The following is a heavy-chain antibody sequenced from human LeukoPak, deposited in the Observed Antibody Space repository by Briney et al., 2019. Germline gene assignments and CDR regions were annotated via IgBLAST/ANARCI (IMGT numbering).Heavy chain of an antibody. V-gene: IGHV6-1*01. Sequence: SRTLSLTCAIFGDSVSSNSAAWDWLRQSPSRGLEWLGRTYYRSNWYNDYAVSVKGRIAINPDTSKNQFSLQLNSVTPEDTAVYYCTRAKGRSPLFDYWGQGTLVTVSS. D-gene: IGHD6-13*01. J-gene: IGHJ4*02. CDR2: TYYRSNWYN. CDR3: TRAKGRSPLFDY. CDR1: GDSVSSNSAA.